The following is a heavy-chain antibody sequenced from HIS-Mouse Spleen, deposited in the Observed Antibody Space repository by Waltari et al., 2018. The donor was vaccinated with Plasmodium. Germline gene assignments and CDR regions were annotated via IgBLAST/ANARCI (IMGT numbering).Heavy chain of an antibody. CDR3: ASSWYWYFDL. CDR1: VSPFSSYW. Sequence: EVQLVESGGGLVQPGGSLRLSCEASVSPFSSYWMSWVRQAPGKGLEWVANIKQDGSEKYYVDSVKGRFTISRDNAKNSLYLQMNSLRAEDMAVYYCASSWYWYFDLWGRGTLVTVSS. J-gene: IGHJ2*01. V-gene: IGHV3-7*01. CDR2: IKQDGSEK. D-gene: IGHD6-13*01.